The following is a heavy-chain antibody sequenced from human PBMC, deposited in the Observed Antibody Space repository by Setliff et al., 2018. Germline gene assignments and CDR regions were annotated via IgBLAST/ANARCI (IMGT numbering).Heavy chain of an antibody. CDR2: ISSSSSYI. Sequence: GGSLRLSCAASGFTFSSYSMNWVRQAPGKGLEWVSSISSSSSYIYYADSVKGRFTISRDNAKNSLYLQMNSLRAEDTAVYYCARDGLGPGPTQAWGQGTLVTVSS. V-gene: IGHV3-21*01. D-gene: IGHD1-1*01. CDR3: ARDGLGPGPTQA. CDR1: GFTFSSYS. J-gene: IGHJ5*02.